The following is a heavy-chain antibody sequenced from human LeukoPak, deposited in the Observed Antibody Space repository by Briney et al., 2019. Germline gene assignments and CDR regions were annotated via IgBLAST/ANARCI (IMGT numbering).Heavy chain of an antibody. J-gene: IGHJ3*02. CDR3: ARDMRWFGELPDAFDI. CDR1: GYTFTSYD. V-gene: IGHV1-8*01. CDR2: MNPNSGNT. D-gene: IGHD3-10*01. Sequence: ASVKVSCKASGYTFTSYDINWVRQATGQGLEWMGWMNPNSGNTGYAQKFQGRVTMTRNTSISTAYMELSSLRSDDTAVYYCARDMRWFGELPDAFDIWGQGTMVTVSS.